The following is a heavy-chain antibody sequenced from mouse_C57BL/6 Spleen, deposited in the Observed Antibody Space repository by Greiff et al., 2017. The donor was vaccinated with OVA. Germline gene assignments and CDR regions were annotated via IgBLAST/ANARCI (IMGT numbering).Heavy chain of an antibody. V-gene: IGHV1-22*01. CDR3: ARRKIYDGYYGY. J-gene: IGHJ2*01. CDR2: INPNNGGT. Sequence: SGPELVKPGASVKMSCKASGYTFTDYNMHWVKQSHGKSLEWIGYINPNNGGTSYNQKFKGKATLTVNKSSSTAYMELRSLTSEDSAVYYCARRKIYDGYYGYWGQGTTLTVSS. CDR1: GYTFTDYN. D-gene: IGHD2-3*01.